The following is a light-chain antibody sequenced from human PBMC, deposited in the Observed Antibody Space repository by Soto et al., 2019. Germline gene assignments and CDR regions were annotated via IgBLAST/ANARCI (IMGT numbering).Light chain of an antibody. V-gene: IGKV1-12*01. J-gene: IGKJ5*01. CDR3: QQAFNFPIT. CDR1: QSISSW. CDR2: GAS. Sequence: DIQMTQSPSTLSASVGDRVTITCRASQSISSWLAWYQQKPGKAPKLLIFGASSLQSGVPSRFSGSGSETDFTLTINSLQPEDFATYYCQQAFNFPITFGQGTRLEIK.